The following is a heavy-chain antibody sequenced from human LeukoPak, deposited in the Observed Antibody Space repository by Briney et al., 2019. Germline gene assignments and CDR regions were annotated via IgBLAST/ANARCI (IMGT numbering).Heavy chain of an antibody. V-gene: IGHV1-8*03. Sequence: ASVKVSCKASGYTFTSYGISWVRQAPGQGLEWMGWMNPNSGNTGYAQKFQGRVTITRNASISTAYMELSSLRSEDTAVYYCARSYIPGYCSGGSCYGDNWFDPWGQGTLVTVSS. CDR1: GYTFTSYG. CDR3: ARSYIPGYCSGGSCYGDNWFDP. J-gene: IGHJ5*02. D-gene: IGHD2-15*01. CDR2: MNPNSGNT.